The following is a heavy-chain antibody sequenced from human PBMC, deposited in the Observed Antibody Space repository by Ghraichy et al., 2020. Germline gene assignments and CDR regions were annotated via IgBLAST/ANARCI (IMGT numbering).Heavy chain of an antibody. D-gene: IGHD1-26*01. V-gene: IGHV3-53*01. CDR1: GFTVSGNY. Sequence: GVLNISCAASGFTVSGNYMSWVRQAPGKGLEWVSVIFSNGDTFYADSVQGRFTISRDNSKNTLHLQINSLRAEDTAVYYCAGESVNLESGRLNGMDVWGQGTTVTVSS. J-gene: IGHJ6*02. CDR2: IFSNGDT. CDR3: AGESVNLESGRLNGMDV.